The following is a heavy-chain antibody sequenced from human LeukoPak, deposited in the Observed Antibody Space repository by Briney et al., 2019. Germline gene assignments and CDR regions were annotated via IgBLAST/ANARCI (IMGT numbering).Heavy chain of an antibody. J-gene: IGHJ6*02. CDR3: ARGGSSGWYYYYYGMDV. D-gene: IGHD6-19*01. V-gene: IGHV4-34*01. Sequence: SETLSLTCAVYGGSFSGYYWSWIRQPPGKGLEWIGEINYSGSTNYNPSLKSRVTISVDTSKNQFSLKLSSVTAADTAVYYCARGGSSGWYYYYYGMDVWGQGTTVTVSS. CDR2: INYSGST. CDR1: GGSFSGYY.